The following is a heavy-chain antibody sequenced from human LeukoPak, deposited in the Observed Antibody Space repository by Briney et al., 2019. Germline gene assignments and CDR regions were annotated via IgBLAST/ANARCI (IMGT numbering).Heavy chain of an antibody. CDR3: AQSGSYAAFDY. CDR2: IRNKANSYTT. V-gene: IGHV3-72*01. J-gene: IGHJ4*02. CDR1: GFTFSDHY. D-gene: IGHD3-16*01. Sequence: GGSLRLSCAASGFTFSDHYMDWVRQAAGKGLEWVGRIRNKANSYTTEYAASVKGRFTISRDDSKNSLYLQMNSLKTEDTAVYCCAQSGSYAAFDYWGQGTLVTVSS.